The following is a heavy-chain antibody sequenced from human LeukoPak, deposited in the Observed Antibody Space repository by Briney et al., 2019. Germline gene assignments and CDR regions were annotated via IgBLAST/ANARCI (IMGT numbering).Heavy chain of an antibody. D-gene: IGHD1-26*01. CDR3: ARDYRTYSGSYPEGFDY. Sequence: SETLSLTCTVYGGSFSGYYWSWIRQPPGKWLEWIGEINHSGSTNYNPSLKSRVTISVDTSKNQFSLKLSSVTAADTAVYYCARDYRTYSGSYPEGFDYWGQGTLVTVSS. V-gene: IGHV4-34*01. CDR2: INHSGST. J-gene: IGHJ4*02. CDR1: GGSFSGYY.